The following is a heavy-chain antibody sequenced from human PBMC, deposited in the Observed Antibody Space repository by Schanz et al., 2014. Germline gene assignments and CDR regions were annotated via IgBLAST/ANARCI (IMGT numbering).Heavy chain of an antibody. V-gene: IGHV3-23*01. D-gene: IGHD3-10*01. Sequence: EVQLLESGGGLVQPGGSLRLSCAASGFTFRGYAMSWVRQAPGRGLEWVSAIRGSGGSTYYADSVKGRFTISRDNSKNTLYLQMNGLRAEDTAVYYCAKGGCGEVSAIDIWGQGTIVTVSA. J-gene: IGHJ3*02. CDR1: GFTFRGYA. CDR3: AKGGCGEVSAIDI. CDR2: IRGSGGST.